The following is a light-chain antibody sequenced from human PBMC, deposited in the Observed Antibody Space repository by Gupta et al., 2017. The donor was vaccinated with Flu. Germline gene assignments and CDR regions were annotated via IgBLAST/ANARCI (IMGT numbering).Light chain of an antibody. CDR2: EVT. CDR3: SSDAGNDNLQ. V-gene: IGLV2-8*01. Sequence: QSALTQPPSASGSPGPSVTISCTGTSSDIGTYDYVSWYQQHPDKAPKLMLYEVTKRPSGVPDRFSGSKSGNTASLTVSGLQSDDEATYYCSSDAGNDNLQFGGGTKLTVL. CDR1: SSDIGTYDY. J-gene: IGLJ2*01.